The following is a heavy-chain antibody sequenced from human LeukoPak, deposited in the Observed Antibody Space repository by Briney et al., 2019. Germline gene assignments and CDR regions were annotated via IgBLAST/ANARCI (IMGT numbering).Heavy chain of an antibody. CDR2: ICTSGSN. V-gene: IGHV4-61*02. D-gene: IGHD5-24*01. J-gene: IGHJ2*01. CDR1: GGSISSGSYY. CDR3: ARDRQGRDGYNPFRRPWYFDL. Sequence: SQTLSLTCTVSGGSISSGSYYWSWIRQPAGKGLERLGRICTSGSNNYNPSLKSGVPIPVDTSKNQFSLKLSSVTAADTAVYYCARDRQGRDGYNPFRRPWYFDLWGRGTLVTVSS.